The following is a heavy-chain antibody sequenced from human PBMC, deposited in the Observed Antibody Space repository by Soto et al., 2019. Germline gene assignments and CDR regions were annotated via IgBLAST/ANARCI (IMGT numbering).Heavy chain of an antibody. J-gene: IGHJ5*02. D-gene: IGHD2-21*02. CDR3: AREIVTAGGNNYFDP. V-gene: IGHV4-4*02. CDR2: VYHTGDT. CDR1: GGTVASSHW. Sequence: SETLSLTCGVSGGTVASSHWWSWGRQSPGRRLEWIGTVYHTGDTNFNPSLQSRVTFSVYKSNNQFSLRLTSVTAADTAVYFCAREIVTAGGNNYFDPWGPGTLVTV.